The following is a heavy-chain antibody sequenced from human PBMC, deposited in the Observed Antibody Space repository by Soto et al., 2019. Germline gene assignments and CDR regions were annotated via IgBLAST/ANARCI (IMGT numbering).Heavy chain of an antibody. CDR3: ARELVVVVAATPNYYYYYGMDV. CDR2: IIPIFGTA. V-gene: IGHV1-69*01. J-gene: IGHJ6*02. D-gene: IGHD2-15*01. CDR1: GGTFSSYA. Sequence: QVQLVQSGAEVKKPGSSAKVSCKASGGTFSSYAISWVRQAPGQGLEWMGGIIPIFGTANYAQKFQGRVTITADESTSTAYMELSSLRSEDTAVYYCARELVVVVAATPNYYYYYGMDVWGQGTTVTVSS.